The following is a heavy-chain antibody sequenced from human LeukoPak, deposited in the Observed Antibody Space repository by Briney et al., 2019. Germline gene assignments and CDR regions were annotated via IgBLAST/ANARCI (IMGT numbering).Heavy chain of an antibody. CDR1: GFTFSSYA. Sequence: PVRSLSLSRLVSGFTFSSYAMHWVRQAPGKGLEYVSAISSNGGSTYYADSVKGRFIISRDNSKNTLYLQMSSLRTEDTVVYYWVKTIAVAGNFDYWGQGTLVTVSS. CDR3: VKTIAVAGNFDY. V-gene: IGHV3-64D*06. CDR2: ISSNGGST. D-gene: IGHD6-19*01. J-gene: IGHJ4*02.